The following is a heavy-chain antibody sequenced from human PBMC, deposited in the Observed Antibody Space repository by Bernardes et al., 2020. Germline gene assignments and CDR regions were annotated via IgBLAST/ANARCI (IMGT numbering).Heavy chain of an antibody. CDR3: ASRGGYSYGYGDY. CDR1: GFTFSSYA. D-gene: IGHD5-18*01. CDR2: ISGSGGST. J-gene: IGHJ4*02. Sequence: GGSLRLSCAASGFTFSSYAMSWVRQAPGKGLEWVSAISGSGGSTYYADSVKGRFTISRDNSKNTLYLQMNSLRAEDTAVYYCASRGGYSYGYGDYWGQGTLVTFSS. V-gene: IGHV3-23*01.